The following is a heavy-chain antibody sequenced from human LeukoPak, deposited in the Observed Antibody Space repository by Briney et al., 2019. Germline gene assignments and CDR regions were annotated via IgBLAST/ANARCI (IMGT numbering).Heavy chain of an antibody. J-gene: IGHJ4*02. CDR2: IYYSGST. Sequence: SETLSLTCTVSGGSISSYFWSWIRRPPGKGLEWIGYIYYSGSTNYNPSLKSRVTISVDTSKNQFSLKLTSVTAADTAVYYCARAQFIGVAVYFDYWGQGTLVTVSS. CDR1: GGSISSYF. V-gene: IGHV4-59*01. CDR3: ARAQFIGVAVYFDY. D-gene: IGHD6-19*01.